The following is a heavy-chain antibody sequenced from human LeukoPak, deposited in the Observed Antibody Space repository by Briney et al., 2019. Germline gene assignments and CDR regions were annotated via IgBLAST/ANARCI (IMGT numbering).Heavy chain of an antibody. D-gene: IGHD5-12*01. CDR2: IYYSGST. CDR1: GGSISSYY. J-gene: IGHJ4*02. V-gene: IGHV4-59*01. CDR3: ARVGGYGPYGDY. Sequence: SETLSLTCTVSGGSISSYYWSWIRQPPGKGLEWIGYIYYSGSTNCNPSLKSRVTISVDTSKNQFSLKLSSVTAADTAVYYCARVGGYGPYGDYWGQGTLVTVSS.